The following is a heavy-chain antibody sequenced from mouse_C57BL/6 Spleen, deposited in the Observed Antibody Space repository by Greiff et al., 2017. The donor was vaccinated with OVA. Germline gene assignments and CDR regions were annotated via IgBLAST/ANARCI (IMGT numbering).Heavy chain of an antibody. D-gene: IGHD1-1*01. CDR3: ARWGGYGEGFAY. CDR1: GYTFTSYW. J-gene: IGHJ3*01. CDR2: INPSNGGT. Sequence: QVQLQQSGTELVKPGASVKLSCKASGYTFTSYWMHWVKQRPGQGLEWIGNINPSNGGTNYNEKFKSKATLTVDKSSSTAYMQLSSLTSEDSAVYYCARWGGYGEGFAYWGQGTLVTVSA. V-gene: IGHV1-53*01.